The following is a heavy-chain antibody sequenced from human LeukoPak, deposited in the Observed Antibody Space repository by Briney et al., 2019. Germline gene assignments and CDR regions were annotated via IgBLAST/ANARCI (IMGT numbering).Heavy chain of an antibody. CDR3: AIETSLMGYSGGLGFNY. CDR1: GGSISSWY. CDR2: IYGSGST. D-gene: IGHD6-19*01. J-gene: IGHJ4*02. V-gene: IGHV4-59*01. Sequence: SETLSLICTVSGGSISSWYWSWIRQPPGRGLEWIGNIYGSGSTNYNPSLKSRVTISGDTSKNQLSLKLISVTAADTAVYYCAIETSLMGYSGGLGFNYWGQGTLVTVSS.